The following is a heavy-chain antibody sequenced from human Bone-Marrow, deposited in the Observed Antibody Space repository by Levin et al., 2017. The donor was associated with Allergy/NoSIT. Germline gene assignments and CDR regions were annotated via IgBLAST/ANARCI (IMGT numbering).Heavy chain of an antibody. Sequence: SETLSLTCTVSGGSISSGGYYWSWIRQHPGKGLEWIGYIYYSGSTYYNPSLKSRVTISVDTSKNQFSLKLSSVTAADTAVYYCARVIVATIQGWFDPWGQGTLVTVSS. V-gene: IGHV4-31*03. D-gene: IGHD5-12*01. CDR2: IYYSGST. J-gene: IGHJ5*02. CDR1: GGSISSGGYY. CDR3: ARVIVATIQGWFDP.